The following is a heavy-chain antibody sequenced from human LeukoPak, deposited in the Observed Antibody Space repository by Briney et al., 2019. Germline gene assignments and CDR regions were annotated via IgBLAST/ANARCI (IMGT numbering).Heavy chain of an antibody. J-gene: IGHJ5*02. CDR2: INHSGST. CDR3: ARSKVPATGNWFDP. D-gene: IGHD2-21*02. Sequence: PSETLSLTCAVYGGSFSGYYWSWIRRPPGKGLEWIGEINHSGSTNYNPSLKSRVTISVDTSKSQFSLKLSSVTAADTAVYYCARSKVPATGNWFDPWGQGTLVTVSS. CDR1: GGSFSGYY. V-gene: IGHV4-34*01.